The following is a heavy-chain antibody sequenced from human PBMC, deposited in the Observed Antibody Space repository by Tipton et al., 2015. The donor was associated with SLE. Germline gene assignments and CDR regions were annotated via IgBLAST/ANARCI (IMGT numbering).Heavy chain of an antibody. Sequence: GSLRLSCAASGFTFSSYGMHWVRQAPGKGLEWVSVIYSGGSTYYADSVKGRFTISRDNSKNTLYLQMNSLRAEDTAVYYCARHYRQQLEYFQHWGQGTLVTVSS. D-gene: IGHD6-13*01. CDR2: IYSGGST. CDR3: ARHYRQQLEYFQH. CDR1: GFTFSSYG. V-gene: IGHV3-66*04. J-gene: IGHJ1*01.